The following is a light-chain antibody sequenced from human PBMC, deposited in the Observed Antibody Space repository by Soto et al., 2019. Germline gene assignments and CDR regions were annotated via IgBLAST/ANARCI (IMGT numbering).Light chain of an antibody. CDR3: QKYTRVPFT. J-gene: IGKJ3*01. Sequence: DIQMTQSPSSLSASVGDRLTITCRATQDVGNYLAWYQQRPGKVPKLLIYGASTLQSGVPSRFSGSGSGTEFTLTISSLQPEDVATYYCQKYTRVPFTFGPGTKVDIK. CDR1: QDVGNY. V-gene: IGKV1-27*01. CDR2: GAS.